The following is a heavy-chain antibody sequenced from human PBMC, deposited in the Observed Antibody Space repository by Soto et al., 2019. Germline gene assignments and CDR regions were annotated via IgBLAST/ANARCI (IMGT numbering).Heavy chain of an antibody. CDR3: AKIRSGWYGGAFDD. CDR2: ISYDGNNR. V-gene: IGHV3-30*18. Sequence: QVTLVESGGGVVQPGRSLRLSCAASGFTSSTYGMHWVRQAPGKGLEWVAFISYDGNNRYYIDSVKGRFTISRDKSKNTLYLQMNSLRAEDTAVYYCAKIRSGWYGGAFDDWGRGTLVTVSS. CDR1: GFTSSTYG. J-gene: IGHJ4*02. D-gene: IGHD6-19*01.